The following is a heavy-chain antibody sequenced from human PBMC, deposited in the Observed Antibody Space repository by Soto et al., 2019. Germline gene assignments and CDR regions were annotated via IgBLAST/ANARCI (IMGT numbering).Heavy chain of an antibody. D-gene: IGHD2-15*01. CDR1: GYTFTSYA. V-gene: IGHV1-3*01. CDR3: MVEVAATYYYGKDV. Sequence: ASVKVSCKASGYTFTSYAMHWVRQAPGQRLEWMGWINAGNGNTKYSQKFQGRVTITRDTSTSTVYMELSSLRSEDTAVYYCMVEVAATYYYGKDVWGQGTTVTVSS. CDR2: INAGNGNT. J-gene: IGHJ6*02.